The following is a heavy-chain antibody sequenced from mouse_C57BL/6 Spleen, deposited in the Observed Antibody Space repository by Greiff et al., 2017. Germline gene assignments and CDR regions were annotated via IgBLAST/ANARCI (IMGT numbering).Heavy chain of an antibody. V-gene: IGHV1-52*01. CDR2: IDPSDSDT. Sequence: QVQLQQPGAELVRPGSSVKLSCKASGYTFTSYWLHWVQQRPIQGLEWLGNIDPSDSDTHYTQKFKDKATLTVDKSSSTAYRQLSSLTSEDSAVDYCAREFDYAMDYWGQGTSVTVSS. CDR3: AREFDYAMDY. CDR1: GYTFTSYW. J-gene: IGHJ4*01.